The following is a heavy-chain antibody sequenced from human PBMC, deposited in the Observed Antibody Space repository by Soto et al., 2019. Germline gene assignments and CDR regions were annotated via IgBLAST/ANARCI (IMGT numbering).Heavy chain of an antibody. V-gene: IGHV4-59*02. CDR2: MYFGGSF. CDR1: GASVSHGY. J-gene: IGHJ5*02. D-gene: IGHD3-22*01. CDR3: ARSYYDSTGFAVDP. Sequence: QMQLQASGPGLVKPSETLSLTCNVSGASVSHGYWSWIRQPPGKGLEWIGFMYFGGSFNYNPSLTGRATLSVETSKNQFSMKLPSVTASDTAVYYGARSYYDSTGFAVDPWGQGTLVTVSS.